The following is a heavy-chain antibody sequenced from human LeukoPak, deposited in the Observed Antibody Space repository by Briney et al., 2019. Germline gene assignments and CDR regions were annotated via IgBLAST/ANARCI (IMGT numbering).Heavy chain of an antibody. Sequence: SGGSLRLSCAASGFTFSSYKMNWVRQAPGKGLEWVSYISSRGRTIYYADSVKGRFTISRDNAKNSLYLQMNSLRAEDTAVYYCARSSLDYWGQGTLVTVSS. V-gene: IGHV3-48*03. J-gene: IGHJ4*02. CDR1: GFTFSSYK. CDR2: ISSRGRTI. CDR3: ARSSLDY.